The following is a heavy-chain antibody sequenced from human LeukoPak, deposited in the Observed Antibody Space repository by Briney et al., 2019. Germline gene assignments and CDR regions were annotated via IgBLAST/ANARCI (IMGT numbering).Heavy chain of an antibody. CDR3: AREGQVVPAVDNWFDP. V-gene: IGHV4-34*01. CDR2: INHSGST. D-gene: IGHD2-2*01. J-gene: IGHJ5*02. Sequence: KPSETLSLTCAVYGGSFSGYYWSWIRQPPGKGLEWIGEINHSGSTNYNPSLKSRVTISVDTSKNQFSLKLSSVTAADTAVYYCAREGQVVPAVDNWFDPWGQGTLVTVSS. CDR1: GGSFSGYY.